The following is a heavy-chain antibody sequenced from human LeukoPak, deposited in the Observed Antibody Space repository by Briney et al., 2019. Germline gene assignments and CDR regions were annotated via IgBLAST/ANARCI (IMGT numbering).Heavy chain of an antibody. J-gene: IGHJ4*02. D-gene: IGHD6-19*01. Sequence: PGGSLRLSCAASGSTFSSYSMNWVRQAPGKGLEWISYITSSSSTINYADSVRGRFTISRDNAKNSLYLQMNSLRAEDTAVYYCAKDTGSGWYLFDYWGQGTLVTVSS. CDR1: GSTFSSYS. CDR3: AKDTGSGWYLFDY. CDR2: ITSSSSTI. V-gene: IGHV3-48*01.